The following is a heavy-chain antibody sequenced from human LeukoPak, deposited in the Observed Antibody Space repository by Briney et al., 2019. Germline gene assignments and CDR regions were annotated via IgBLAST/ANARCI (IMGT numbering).Heavy chain of an antibody. J-gene: IGHJ4*02. CDR2: ISSSSSYI. Sequence: GGSLRLSCAASGFTFSSYSMNWVRQAPGKGLEWVSSISSSSSYIYYADSAKGRFTISRDNAKNSLYLQMNSLRAEDTAVYYCARGVDYYGSGSYYEPTPLSDYWGQGTLVTVSS. CDR1: GFTFSSYS. CDR3: ARGVDYYGSGSYYEPTPLSDY. D-gene: IGHD3-10*01. V-gene: IGHV3-21*01.